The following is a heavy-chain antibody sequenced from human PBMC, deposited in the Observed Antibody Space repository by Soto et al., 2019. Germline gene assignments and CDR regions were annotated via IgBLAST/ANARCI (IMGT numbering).Heavy chain of an antibody. V-gene: IGHV4-30-2*01. J-gene: IGHJ6*02. D-gene: IGHD4-17*01. Sequence: QLQLQESGSGLVKPSQTLSLTCAVSGGSISSGGYSWTWIRQPPGKGLEWIGYIYHSGSAYYNPSLKSRVTISGDRSKNKFSLKLSSVTAADTAVYYCARAHYGDYGYGMDVWGQGTTVTVSS. CDR3: ARAHYGDYGYGMDV. CDR2: IYHSGSA. CDR1: GGSISSGGYS.